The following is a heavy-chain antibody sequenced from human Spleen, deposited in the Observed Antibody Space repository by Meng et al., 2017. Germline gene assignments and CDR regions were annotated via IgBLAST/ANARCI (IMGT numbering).Heavy chain of an antibody. D-gene: IGHD2-15*01. CDR2: FVNYVDT. CDR3: ASGTPGRSYCDY. J-gene: IGHJ4*02. Sequence: QVQLVRSGPEVKKPGASVRVSCKASGYTFGSYGICWVRQAPGQGLEWMGWFVNYVDTYPAPKFQGRVTMTTDTHTNTAFMELRSLTSDDTAVYYCASGTPGRSYCDYWGQGTLVTVSS. CDR1: GYTFGSYG. V-gene: IGHV1-18*01.